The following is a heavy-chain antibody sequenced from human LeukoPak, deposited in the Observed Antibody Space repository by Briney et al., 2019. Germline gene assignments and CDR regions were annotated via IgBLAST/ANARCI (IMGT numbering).Heavy chain of an antibody. CDR2: ISRGGSPI. CDR1: GFTFSSYE. J-gene: IGHJ4*02. D-gene: IGHD3-3*01. V-gene: IGHV3-48*03. Sequence: GGSLRLSCAASGFTFSSYEMNWVRQAPGQGLEWVSSISRGGSPIFYADSVRGRFTTSRDNAKKSLFLHMTSLRAEDTAVYYCTRVSWRGEIFWGQGTLVSVSS. CDR3: TRVSWRGEIF.